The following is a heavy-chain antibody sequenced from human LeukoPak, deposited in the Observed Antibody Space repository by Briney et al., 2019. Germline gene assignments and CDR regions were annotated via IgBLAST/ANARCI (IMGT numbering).Heavy chain of an antibody. CDR2: IIPLLGVA. D-gene: IGHD5-12*01. V-gene: IGHV1-69*04. J-gene: IGHJ4*02. CDR1: GDTFSNFV. CDR3: ARENTVANYFDY. Sequence: ASVKVSCKASGDTFSNFVISWVRHAPGQGLEWIRRIIPLLGVANYAQILQGRVTITADKSADTAYMELSSLRSNDTAVYYCARENTVANYFDYWGQGTLVTVSS.